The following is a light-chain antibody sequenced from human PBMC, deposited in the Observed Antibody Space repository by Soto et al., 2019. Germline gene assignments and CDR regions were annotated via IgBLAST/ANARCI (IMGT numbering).Light chain of an antibody. Sequence: EIVLTHSPGTLSLSPGERATLFCRASQSVSTYLAWYQQKPGQAPRLLIYGASIRATGIPARFSGSGSGTDFTLTISSLEPEDFAVYYCQQRSNWPITFGQGTRLEIK. CDR2: GAS. J-gene: IGKJ5*01. CDR3: QQRSNWPIT. CDR1: QSVSTY. V-gene: IGKV3-11*01.